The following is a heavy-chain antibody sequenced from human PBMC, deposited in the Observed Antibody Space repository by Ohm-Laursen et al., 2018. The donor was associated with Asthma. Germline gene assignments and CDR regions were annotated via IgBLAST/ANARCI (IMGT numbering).Heavy chain of an antibody. V-gene: IGHV3-21*01. CDR3: ARDSTTRVSFSMDV. J-gene: IGHJ6*02. Sequence: SLRLSCAASGFTFSSYGMHWVRQAPGKGLEWVSSISSSSSYIYYADSVKGRFTISRDNAKNSLYLQMNSLRDEDTAVYYCARDSTTRVSFSMDVWGQGTTVTVSS. CDR2: ISSSSSYI. CDR1: GFTFSSYG. D-gene: IGHD1-1*01.